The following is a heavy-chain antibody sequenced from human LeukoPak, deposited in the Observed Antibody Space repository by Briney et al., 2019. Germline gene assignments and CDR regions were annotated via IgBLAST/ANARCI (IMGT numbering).Heavy chain of an antibody. J-gene: IGHJ4*02. D-gene: IGHD1-14*01. Sequence: PSETLSLTCAVYGGSFSGYYWSWVRQAPGKGLEWVSVIYSGGSTYYADSVKGRFTISRDNPKNTLFLQVNSLRVEDTAVYYCAKGGLTTPLHYWGQGTLVTVSS. CDR1: GGSFSGYY. CDR3: AKGGLTTPLHY. CDR2: IYSGGST. V-gene: IGHV3-53*01.